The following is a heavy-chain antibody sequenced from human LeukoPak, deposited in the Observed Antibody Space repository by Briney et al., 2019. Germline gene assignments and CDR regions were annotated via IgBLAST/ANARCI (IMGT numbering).Heavy chain of an antibody. Sequence: GGSLRLSCAASGFTFSSYVMSWVRQAPGKGLEWVSAISGSGGSTYYADSVKGRFTISRDNSKNTLYMQMNSLRAEDTAVYYCAKSHDSSGSDYWGQGTLVTGSS. J-gene: IGHJ4*02. V-gene: IGHV3-23*01. CDR3: AKSHDSSGSDY. CDR1: GFTFSSYV. CDR2: ISGSGGST. D-gene: IGHD3-22*01.